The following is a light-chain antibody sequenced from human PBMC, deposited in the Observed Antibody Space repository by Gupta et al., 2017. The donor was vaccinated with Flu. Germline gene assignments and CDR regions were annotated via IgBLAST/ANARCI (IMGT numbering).Light chain of an antibody. CDR2: KTS. J-gene: IGKJ1*01. CDR3: QQYDTYSWT. V-gene: IGKV1-5*03. CDR1: ESISGW. Sequence: DIQMTQSPSTLSASVGDRVTIACRASESISGWLAWYQQKPGKAPKLLIYKTSGLEDGVPSRFSGSGSGTEFSLTISSLQPDDFATYYCQQYDTYSWTFGQGTKVKIK.